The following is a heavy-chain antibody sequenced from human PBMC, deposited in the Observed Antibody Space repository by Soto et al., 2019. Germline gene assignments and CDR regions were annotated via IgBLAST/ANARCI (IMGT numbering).Heavy chain of an antibody. CDR3: ARGPGWLRN. CDR2: IYGDGTT. D-gene: IGHD5-12*01. Sequence: EVQLVESGGGLVHPGGSLRLSCAASGFTVSNNYMSWVRQAPGKGLEWVSVIYGDGTTYYADSVEGRFTISRDSSKNTVDLQTNSLRADDTAVYYCARGPGWLRNWGQGTLVTVSS. V-gene: IGHV3-66*01. J-gene: IGHJ4*02. CDR1: GFTVSNNY.